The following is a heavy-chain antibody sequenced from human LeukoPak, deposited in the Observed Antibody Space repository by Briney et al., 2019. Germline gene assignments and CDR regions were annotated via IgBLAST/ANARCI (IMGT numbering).Heavy chain of an antibody. D-gene: IGHD3-16*01. CDR1: GGSFSDYY. V-gene: IGHV4-34*01. Sequence: SGTLSLTCAVYGGSFSDYYWSWIRQPPGKGLEWIGEINHGGSTNYNLSLKSRVTILVDTSKNQFSLKVNSVTAADTAVYYCARRSYGTTWHFDYWSRGTLVTVSS. CDR2: INHGGST. CDR3: ARRSYGTTWHFDY. J-gene: IGHJ4*02.